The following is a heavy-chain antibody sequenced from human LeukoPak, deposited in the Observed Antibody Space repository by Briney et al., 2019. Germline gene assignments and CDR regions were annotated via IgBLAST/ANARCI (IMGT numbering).Heavy chain of an antibody. V-gene: IGHV3-23*01. J-gene: IGHJ4*02. CDR1: GFTFSSYA. CDR3: ARGVNYYDSSYDY. Sequence: GGSLRLSCAASGFTFSSYAMSWVRQAPGKGLEWVSAISGSGGSTYYADSVKGRFTISRDNAKNSLYLQMNSLRAEDTAVYYCARGVNYYDSSYDYWGQGTLVTVSS. D-gene: IGHD3-22*01. CDR2: ISGSGGST.